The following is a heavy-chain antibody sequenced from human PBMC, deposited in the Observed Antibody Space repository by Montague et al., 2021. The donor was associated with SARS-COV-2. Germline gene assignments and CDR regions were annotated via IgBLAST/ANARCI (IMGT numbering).Heavy chain of an antibody. V-gene: IGHV4-61*05. CDR2: IYYSGST. J-gene: IGHJ6*02. CDR1: GGSIANSHKY. CDR3: ARAGRVRFLEYGMDV. Sequence: SETLSLTCTVSGGSIANSHKYWGWVRQPPGKGLEWIGYIYYSGSTNYXPSLKSRVTISVDTSKRQFSLKLSSVTAADTAVYYCARAGRVRFLEYGMDVWGQGTTVTVSS. D-gene: IGHD3-3*01.